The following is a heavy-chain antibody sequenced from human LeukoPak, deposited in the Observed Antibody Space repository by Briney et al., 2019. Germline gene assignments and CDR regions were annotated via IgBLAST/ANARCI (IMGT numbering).Heavy chain of an antibody. CDR3: ATDRSGMLLPSDY. CDR2: INAGNGNT. CDR1: GYTFTSYA. J-gene: IGHJ4*02. V-gene: IGHV1-3*03. Sequence: ASVKVSCKASGYTFTSYAMHWVRQAPGQRLEWMGWINAGNGNTKYSQEFQGRVTMTEDTSTDTAYMELSSLRSEDTAVYYCATDRSGMLLPSDYWGQGTLVTVSS. D-gene: IGHD2-8*01.